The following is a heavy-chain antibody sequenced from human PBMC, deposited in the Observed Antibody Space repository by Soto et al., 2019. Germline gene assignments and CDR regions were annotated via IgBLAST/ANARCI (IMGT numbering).Heavy chain of an antibody. D-gene: IGHD3-3*01. Sequence: EILSLTCAVYGAPFSGYYWTWIRQPPGKGLEWIGEINHTGSTKYNPSLKSRVTISLDTSKNQFSLSLRSVTAADTAVYYCARGREIFGAVTPFEYWGQGTQVTVSS. CDR1: GAPFSGYY. CDR2: INHTGST. J-gene: IGHJ4*02. V-gene: IGHV4-34*01. CDR3: ARGREIFGAVTPFEY.